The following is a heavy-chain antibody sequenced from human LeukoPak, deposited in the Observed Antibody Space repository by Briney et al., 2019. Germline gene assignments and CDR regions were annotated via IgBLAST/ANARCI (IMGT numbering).Heavy chain of an antibody. CDR1: GFTVSTNY. D-gene: IGHD6-13*01. CDR2: IYSGGSI. Sequence: GGSLRLSCAASGFTVSTNYMSWVGQAPGKGLEWVSVIYSGGSIYYADSVKGRFTISRHNSENSLYLQMSSLRADDTAVYYCARFRGSWFFDVWGQGTMVTVSS. V-gene: IGHV3-53*01. CDR3: ARFRGSWFFDV. J-gene: IGHJ3*01.